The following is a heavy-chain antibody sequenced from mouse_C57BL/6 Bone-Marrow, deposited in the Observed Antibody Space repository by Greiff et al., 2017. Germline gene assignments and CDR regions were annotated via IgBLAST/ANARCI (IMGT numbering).Heavy chain of an antibody. CDR2: ISNLAYSI. CDR1: GFTFSDYG. J-gene: IGHJ4*01. Sequence: EVKLVESGGGLVQPGGSLKLSCAASGFTFSDYGMAWVRQAPRKGPEWVAFISNLAYSIYYADTVTGRCTITRENAKNTLYLEMSSLRSEDTAMYYCARGENYYAMDYWGQGTSVTVTS. CDR3: ARGENYYAMDY. V-gene: IGHV5-15*04.